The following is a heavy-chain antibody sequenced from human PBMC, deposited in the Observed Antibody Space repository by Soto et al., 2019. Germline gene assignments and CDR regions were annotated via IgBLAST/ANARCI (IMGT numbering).Heavy chain of an antibody. D-gene: IGHD1-26*01. Sequence: GESLKISCKGSGYSFTSYWIGWVRQMPGKVLEWMGIIYPGDSDTRYSPSFQGQVTISADKSISTAYLQWSSLKASDTAMYYCARRGAGSYYRADYYYGMDVWGQGXTVTVYS. CDR3: ARRGAGSYYRADYYYGMDV. J-gene: IGHJ6*02. V-gene: IGHV5-51*01. CDR1: GYSFTSYW. CDR2: IYPGDSDT.